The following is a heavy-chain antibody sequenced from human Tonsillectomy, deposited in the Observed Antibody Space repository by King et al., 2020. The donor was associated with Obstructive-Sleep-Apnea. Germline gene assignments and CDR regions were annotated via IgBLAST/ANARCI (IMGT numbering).Heavy chain of an antibody. D-gene: IGHD4-17*01. CDR1: GFIFGDYA. J-gene: IGHJ6*02. CDR3: SRGGVTTRFYFYYGLDV. CDR2: IRSKAYGGTT. Sequence: VQLVESGGGLVQPGRSLRLSCTASGFIFGDYAMSWFRQAPGKGLEGVGFIRSKAYGGTTEYAASVKGRFTISRDDSKSIANLQMNSLKTEDTAVFYCSRGGVTTRFYFYYGLDVWGQGTTVTVSS. V-gene: IGHV3-49*03.